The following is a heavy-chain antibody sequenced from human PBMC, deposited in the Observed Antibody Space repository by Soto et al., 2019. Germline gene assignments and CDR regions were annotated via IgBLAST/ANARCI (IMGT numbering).Heavy chain of an antibody. CDR1: GGTFYTYT. CDR2: ITPIYPTT. V-gene: IGHV1-69*13. CDR3: ARIPRYSFPTSDDLDS. J-gene: IGHJ4*02. Sequence: SVKVSCKASGGTFYTYTFSWVRQAPGQGLEWMGSITPIYPTTNYAEKFQGRLTVTADGSTNTAYMELNSLTSEDTAVYYCARIPRYSFPTSDDLDSWGQGTLVT. D-gene: IGHD5-18*01.